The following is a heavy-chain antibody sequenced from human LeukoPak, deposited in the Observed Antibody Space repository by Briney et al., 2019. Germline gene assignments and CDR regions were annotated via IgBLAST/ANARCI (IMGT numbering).Heavy chain of an antibody. V-gene: IGHV3-23*01. CDR3: ARDVHDSSGYQPVDY. D-gene: IGHD3-22*01. Sequence: SGGSLRLSCAASGLTFTSYAMSWVRQAPGKGLEWVSTISGGGGSTYYADSVKGRFTISRDNSKSTLYLQMNSLRAEDTAVYYCARDVHDSSGYQPVDYWGQGTLVTVSS. J-gene: IGHJ4*02. CDR1: GLTFTSYA. CDR2: ISGGGGST.